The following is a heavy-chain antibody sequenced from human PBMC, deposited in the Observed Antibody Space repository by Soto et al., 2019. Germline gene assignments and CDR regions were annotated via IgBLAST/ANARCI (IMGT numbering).Heavy chain of an antibody. V-gene: IGHV3-23*01. J-gene: IGHJ4*02. CDR1: GFTFSSYA. Sequence: EVQLLESGGGLVQPGGSLRLSCAASGFTFSSYAMSWVRQAPGKGLEWVSAISGSGGSTYYADSVKGRFTISRDNSKNTLDLQMNIQRAEDTAVDYCAKDLGSKGPDDYWGQGTLVTVSS. D-gene: IGHD2-15*01. CDR3: AKDLGSKGPDDY. CDR2: ISGSGGST.